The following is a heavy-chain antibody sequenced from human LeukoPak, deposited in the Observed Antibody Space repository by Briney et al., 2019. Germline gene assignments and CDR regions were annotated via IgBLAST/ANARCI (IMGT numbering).Heavy chain of an antibody. D-gene: IGHD1-1*01. Sequence: PGGSLRLSCAASPIRFINYDINWVRQAPGKGPEWVSYITSSGATKDYADSVKGRFTISRDNAKTSMNLQMNSLRGEDAAGPYCARELRIMERYYSYYIDVWGKGTPGTVSS. CDR3: ARELRIMERYYSYYIDV. CDR2: ITSSGATK. V-gene: IGHV3-48*03. CDR1: PIRFINYD. J-gene: IGHJ6*03.